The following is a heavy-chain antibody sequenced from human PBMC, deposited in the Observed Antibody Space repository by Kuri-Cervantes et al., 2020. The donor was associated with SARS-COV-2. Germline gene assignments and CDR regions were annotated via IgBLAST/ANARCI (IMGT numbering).Heavy chain of an antibody. Sequence: GGSLRLSCAASGFTVSSNYMSWVRQAPGKGLEWVSGITTGGDTPFYAGSVRGRFTISRDNSKDTAYLQMNTLRADDTGMYYCAAYTPRGDYWGQGTLVTVSS. J-gene: IGHJ4*02. CDR3: AAYTPRGDY. D-gene: IGHD2-2*02. V-gene: IGHV3-53*01. CDR1: GFTVSSNY. CDR2: ITTGGDTP.